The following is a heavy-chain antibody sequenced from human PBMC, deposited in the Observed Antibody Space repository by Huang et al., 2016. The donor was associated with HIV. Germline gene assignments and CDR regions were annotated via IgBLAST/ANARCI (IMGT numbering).Heavy chain of an antibody. Sequence: QVQLVESGGGVVQPGRSLRLSCAASGFSFSSYAIHWVRQAPGKGREWVAVISYDGINTYYADSVRGRFTTSRDNSKNPLYLRMNSLRADDTAVYYCARSMTTVTTLDYWGQGTLVTVSS. V-gene: IGHV3-30-3*01. CDR2: ISYDGINT. J-gene: IGHJ4*02. D-gene: IGHD4-17*01. CDR3: ARSMTTVTTLDY. CDR1: GFSFSSYA.